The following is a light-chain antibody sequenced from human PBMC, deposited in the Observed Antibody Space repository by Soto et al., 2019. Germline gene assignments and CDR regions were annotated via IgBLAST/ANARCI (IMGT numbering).Light chain of an antibody. Sequence: DIQMTQSPSSLSASVGDRVTITCQASHDIKKFLNWFQEKPGKAPELLIYDASNLQTGVPSRFSGSGSGTHFTFTISCLQPEDIATYYCQRYDSLPPTFGQGTRLDIK. J-gene: IGKJ5*01. CDR3: QRYDSLPPT. V-gene: IGKV1-33*01. CDR2: DAS. CDR1: HDIKKF.